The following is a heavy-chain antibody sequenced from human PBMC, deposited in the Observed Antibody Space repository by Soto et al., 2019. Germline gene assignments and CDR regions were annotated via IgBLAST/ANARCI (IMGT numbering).Heavy chain of an antibody. CDR2: IIPISDTT. J-gene: IGHJ4*02. D-gene: IGHD5-18*01. CDR1: GGTFSSYA. V-gene: IGHV1-69*05. Sequence: SVKVSCKASGGTFSSYAISWVRQAPGQGLEWMGGIIPISDTTNYAQKLQGRVTMSTDTSTSTAYMELRSLRSDDTAVYYCARLDTAMVKYYFDYWGQGTLVTVSS. CDR3: ARLDTAMVKYYFDY.